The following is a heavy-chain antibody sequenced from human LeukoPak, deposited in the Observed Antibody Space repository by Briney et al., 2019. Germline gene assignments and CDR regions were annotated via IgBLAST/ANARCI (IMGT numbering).Heavy chain of an antibody. J-gene: IGHJ4*02. CDR1: GFTVSSNY. CDR2: ILSDGSKE. D-gene: IGHD3-22*01. CDR3: VRDDDRPDNGLDY. Sequence: GGSLRLSCAASGFTVSSNYMNWVCQAPGKGLEWVAVILSDGSKEFYTDSVKGRFTISRDNSKNTLYLQMNSLRAEDTAVYYCVRDDDRPDNGLDYWGQGTLVTVSS. V-gene: IGHV3-33*08.